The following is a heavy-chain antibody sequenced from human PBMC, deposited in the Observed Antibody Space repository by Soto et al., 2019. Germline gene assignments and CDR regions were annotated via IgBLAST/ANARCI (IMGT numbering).Heavy chain of an antibody. D-gene: IGHD2-2*01. V-gene: IGHV3-21*01. Sequence: EVQLVESGGGLVKPGGSLRLSCAASGFTFSIYSMNWVRQAPGKGLEWVSSISSTSSHIYYADSVKGRFTISRDNAKNSLYLQMNSLRAEDTAVYYCARAQVVVIPAAAFYFDSWGQGTLLTVSS. J-gene: IGHJ4*02. CDR2: ISSTSSHI. CDR1: GFTFSIYS. CDR3: ARAQVVVIPAAAFYFDS.